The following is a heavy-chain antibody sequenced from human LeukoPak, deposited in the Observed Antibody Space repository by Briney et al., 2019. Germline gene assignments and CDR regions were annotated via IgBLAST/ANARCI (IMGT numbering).Heavy chain of an antibody. V-gene: IGHV3-23*01. D-gene: IGHD3-16*01. CDR1: GFTFGNYA. Sequence: PGGSLRLSCAASGFTFGNYAMTWVRQAPGKGPEWVSAIGGRGGSTYYADSLGGRFTISRDNSKDMVYLQMNSLKVEDTATYYCGKEGGAWGQGTKVTVSS. CDR2: IGGRGGST. J-gene: IGHJ5*02. CDR3: GKEGGA.